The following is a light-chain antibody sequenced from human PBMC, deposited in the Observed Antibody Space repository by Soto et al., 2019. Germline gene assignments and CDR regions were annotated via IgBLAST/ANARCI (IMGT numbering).Light chain of an antibody. Sequence: VMTQSPATLSVSPGERATLSCTASQSINSNLAWYQQRPGQAPRLLIYGASTRAAGIPARFSGSGSGTEFTLTITSLESEDFAVYYCQQFHNWPRTFGQGTKVDIK. J-gene: IGKJ1*01. CDR1: QSINSN. CDR2: GAS. V-gene: IGKV3-15*01. CDR3: QQFHNWPRT.